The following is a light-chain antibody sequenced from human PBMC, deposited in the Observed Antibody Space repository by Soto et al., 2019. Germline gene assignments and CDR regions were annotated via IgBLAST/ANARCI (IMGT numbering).Light chain of an antibody. CDR2: AAS. J-gene: IGKJ1*01. CDR1: QSISDY. V-gene: IGKV1-39*01. Sequence: DIQMTKSPSSLSASVGDRVTITCRASQSISDYVNWYQQKPGKAPKLLIYAASTLHSGVPSRFSGSVSGTDFTLTISSLQPDDFATYYCQQSYSTPRTFGQGTKVEIK. CDR3: QQSYSTPRT.